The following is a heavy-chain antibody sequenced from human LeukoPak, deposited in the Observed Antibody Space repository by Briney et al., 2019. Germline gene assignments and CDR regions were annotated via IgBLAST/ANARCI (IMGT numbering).Heavy chain of an antibody. V-gene: IGHV1-18*01. CDR3: ARVSVTQFLTPDAFDS. CDR2: ISAYNGNT. CDR1: GYTFTSYG. Sequence: ASVKVSCKASGYTFTSYGISWVRQAPGQGLEWMGWISAYNGNTNYAQKLQGRVTMTTDTSTSTAYMELRSLRSDDTAVYYCARVSVTQFLTPDAFDSGGQGTMVTVSA. D-gene: IGHD1-14*01. J-gene: IGHJ3*02.